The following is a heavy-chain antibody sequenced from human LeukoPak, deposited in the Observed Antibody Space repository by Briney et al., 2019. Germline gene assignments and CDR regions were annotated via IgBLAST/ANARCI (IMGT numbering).Heavy chain of an antibody. CDR1: GFTFSSYA. J-gene: IGHJ4*02. D-gene: IGHD3-22*01. V-gene: IGHV3-23*01. CDR3: AKVRYDSSGYQSPYFDY. Sequence: GGSLRLSCAASGFTFSSYAMSWVRRAPGKGLEWVSVISGSGGSTYYADSVKDRFTISRDNSKNTLYLQMNSLRAEDTAVYYCAKVRYDSSGYQSPYFDYWGQGILVTVSS. CDR2: ISGSGGST.